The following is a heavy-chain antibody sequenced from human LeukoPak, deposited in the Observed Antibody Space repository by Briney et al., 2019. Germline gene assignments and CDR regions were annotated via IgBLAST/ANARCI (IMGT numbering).Heavy chain of an antibody. D-gene: IGHD3-10*02. V-gene: IGHV3-48*03. CDR2: ISSSGSTI. CDR1: GFTFSSYE. CDR3: AELGITMIGGV. Sequence: GVLTLSCVASGFTFSSYEMNWVRQAQGKGLEWVSYISSSGSTIYYADSVKGRFTISRDNAKNALYLQMNSLRAEDTAVYYCAELGITMIGGVWGKGTTVTISS. J-gene: IGHJ6*04.